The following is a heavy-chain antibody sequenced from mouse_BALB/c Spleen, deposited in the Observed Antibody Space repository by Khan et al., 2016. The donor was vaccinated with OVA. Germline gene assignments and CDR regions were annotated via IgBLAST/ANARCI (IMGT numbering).Heavy chain of an antibody. CDR1: GFSLTDYG. CDR2: IWGDGST. V-gene: IGHV2-6-7*01. J-gene: IGHJ3*01. Sequence: QVQLKHSGPGLVAPSQSLSITCTVSGFSLTDYGVNWIRQPPGKGLEWLGMIWGDGSTDYNSALKSRLSISKDNSKSQVFLKMNSLQTDDSARYYCARELRLGGFAFWGQGTLVTVSA. CDR3: ARELRLGGFAF. D-gene: IGHD1-2*01.